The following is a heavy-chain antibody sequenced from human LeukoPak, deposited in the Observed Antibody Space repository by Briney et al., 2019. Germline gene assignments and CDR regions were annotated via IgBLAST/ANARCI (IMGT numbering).Heavy chain of an antibody. J-gene: IGHJ6*03. Sequence: SVKVSCKASGGTFSSYAISWVRQAPGQGLEWMGGIIPIFGTANYAQKFQGRVTITADESTSTAYMELSSLRSEDTAVYYCARGQVTLTYYYYYMDVWGKGTTVTVSS. V-gene: IGHV1-69*13. CDR1: GGTFSSYA. CDR2: IIPIFGTA. D-gene: IGHD4-11*01. CDR3: ARGQVTLTYYYYYMDV.